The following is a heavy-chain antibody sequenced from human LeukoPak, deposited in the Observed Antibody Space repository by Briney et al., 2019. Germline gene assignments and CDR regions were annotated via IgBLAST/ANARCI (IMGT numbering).Heavy chain of an antibody. CDR2: IYDSGST. J-gene: IGHJ4*02. Sequence: SETLSLTCTVSGGSIRSSYYYWGWIRQPPGKGLEWIGSIYDSGSTYYNPSLKSRVTISVDTSKNQFSLKLNSVTAADTAVYYCARTTVTTHFDYWGQGTLVTVSS. V-gene: IGHV4-39*01. CDR3: ARTTVTTHFDY. CDR1: GGSIRSSYYY. D-gene: IGHD4-17*01.